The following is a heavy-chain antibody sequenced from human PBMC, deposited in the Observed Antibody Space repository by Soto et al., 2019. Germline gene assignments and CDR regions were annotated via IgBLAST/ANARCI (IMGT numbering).Heavy chain of an antibody. CDR3: ARDLTHSSSSIDY. D-gene: IGHD6-6*01. CDR2: ISYDGSNK. J-gene: IGHJ4*02. V-gene: IGHV3-30-3*01. Sequence: QVQLVESGGGVVQPGRSLRLSCAASGFTFSSYAMHWVRQAPGKGLEWVAVISYDGSNKYYADSVQGRFTISRDNSKNTLYLQMHSLRAEDTAVYYCARDLTHSSSSIDYWGQGTLVTVSS. CDR1: GFTFSSYA.